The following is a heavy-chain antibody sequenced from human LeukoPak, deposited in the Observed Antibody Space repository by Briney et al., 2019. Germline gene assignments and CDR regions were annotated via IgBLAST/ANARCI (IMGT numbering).Heavy chain of an antibody. V-gene: IGHV4-59*01. J-gene: IGHJ2*01. CDR2: IYYTGST. D-gene: IGHD3-22*01. CDR1: GGSISSYY. CDR3: ARDYGSSGSYWYFGL. Sequence: KPSETLSLTCSVSGGSISSYYWSWIRQPPGKGLEWIGYIYYTGSTNYNPSLKSRVTISVDTSKNQFSLKLSSVTAADTAVYYCARDYGSSGSYWYFGLWGRGTLVTVSS.